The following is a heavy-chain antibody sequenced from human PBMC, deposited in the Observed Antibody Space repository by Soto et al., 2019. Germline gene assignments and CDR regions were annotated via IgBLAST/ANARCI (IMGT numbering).Heavy chain of an antibody. CDR2: IISSGSFT. V-gene: IGHV3-21*04. CDR3: ARAGGGIQLWFTLYYYYGMDV. CDR1: GFSFSNDN. D-gene: IGHD5-18*01. J-gene: IGHJ6*02. Sequence: LRLSCAASGFSFSNDNMNWIRQAPGKGLEWVSSIISSGSFTYYADSVKGRFTISRDNSKNTLYLQMNSLRAEDTAVYYCARAGGGIQLWFTLYYYYGMDVWGQGTTVTVSS.